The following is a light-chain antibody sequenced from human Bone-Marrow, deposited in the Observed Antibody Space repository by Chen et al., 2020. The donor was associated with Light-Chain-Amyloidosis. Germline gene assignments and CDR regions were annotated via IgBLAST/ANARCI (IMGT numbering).Light chain of an antibody. J-gene: IGLJ1*01. V-gene: IGLV2-14*03. CDR3: SSYTSSSTLLYV. CDR1: SSDVGAYNF. CDR2: SVS. Sequence: QSALTQPASVSGSPGQSITISCTVTSSDVGAYNFISWYQQHPGKAPKLMIYSVSNRPSGVSNRFSGSKSGNTASLTISGLQAEDEADYYCSSYTSSSTLLYVFGTGTKVTVL.